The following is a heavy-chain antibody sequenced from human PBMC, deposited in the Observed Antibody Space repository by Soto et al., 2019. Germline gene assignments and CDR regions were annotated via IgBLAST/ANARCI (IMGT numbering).Heavy chain of an antibody. J-gene: IGHJ4*02. CDR2: IYPGDSDT. Sequence: GESLKISCKGSGYSFTSYWIGWVRQMPGKGLEWMGIIYPGDSDTRYSPSFQGQVTISADKSISTAYLQWSSLKASDTAMYYCARLAVVVVVAATTRGFDYWGQGTLVTVSS. D-gene: IGHD2-15*01. CDR3: ARLAVVVVVAATTRGFDY. CDR1: GYSFTSYW. V-gene: IGHV5-51*01.